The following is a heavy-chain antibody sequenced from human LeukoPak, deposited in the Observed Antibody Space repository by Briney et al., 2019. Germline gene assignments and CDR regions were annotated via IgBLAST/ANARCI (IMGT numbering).Heavy chain of an antibody. CDR3: ARVLSGSYSNWFDP. V-gene: IGHV3-7*01. D-gene: IGHD1-26*01. Sequence: GGSLRLSCAASGFTFSSYWMSWVRQAPGKGLEWVANIKQDGSEKYYVDSVKGRFTISRDNAKNSLYLQMNSLRAEDTAVYYCARVLSGSYSNWFDPWGQGTLVTVSS. J-gene: IGHJ5*02. CDR1: GFTFSSYW. CDR2: IKQDGSEK.